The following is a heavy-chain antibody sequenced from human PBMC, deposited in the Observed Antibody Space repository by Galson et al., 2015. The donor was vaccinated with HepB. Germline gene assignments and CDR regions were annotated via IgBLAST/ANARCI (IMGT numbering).Heavy chain of an antibody. CDR1: GFTFSSYS. V-gene: IGHV3-21*01. J-gene: IGHJ4*02. Sequence: SLRLSCAASGFTFSSYSMNWVRQAPGKGLEWVSSISSSSSYIYYADSVKGRFTISRDNAKNSLYLQMNSLRAEDTAVYYCARDKGTGYIGGSDYWGQGTLVTVSS. D-gene: IGHD3-9*01. CDR3: ARDKGTGYIGGSDY. CDR2: ISSSSSYI.